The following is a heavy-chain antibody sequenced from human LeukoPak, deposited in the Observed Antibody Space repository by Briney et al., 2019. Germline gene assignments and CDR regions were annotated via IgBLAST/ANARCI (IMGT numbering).Heavy chain of an antibody. V-gene: IGHV4-34*01. CDR3: ARVGGPYYDFWSGYGD. Sequence: SETLSLTCAVYGGSFSNNYWSWIRQPPGKGLEWIGEINHSGSTNYNPSLKSRVTISVDTSKNQFSLKLSSVTAADTAVYYCARVGGPYYDFWSGYGDWGQGTLVTVSS. CDR2: INHSGST. D-gene: IGHD3-3*01. J-gene: IGHJ4*02. CDR1: GGSFSNNY.